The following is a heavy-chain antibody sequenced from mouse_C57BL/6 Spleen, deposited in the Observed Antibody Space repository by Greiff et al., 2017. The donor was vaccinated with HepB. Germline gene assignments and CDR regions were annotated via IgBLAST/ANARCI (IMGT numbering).Heavy chain of an antibody. CDR3: AREDWGGFDY. CDR1: GYTFTSYW. CDR2: IYPSDSET. Sequence: QVQLQQPGAELVRPGSSVKLSCTASGYTFTSYWMYWVQQSPGQGLEWIGNIYPSDSETHYNQQFKDKATLTVNKSSSTAYMPLSSLTSEDSAVYYCAREDWGGFDYWGQGTTLTVSS. V-gene: IGHV1-61*01. D-gene: IGHD4-1*01. J-gene: IGHJ2*01.